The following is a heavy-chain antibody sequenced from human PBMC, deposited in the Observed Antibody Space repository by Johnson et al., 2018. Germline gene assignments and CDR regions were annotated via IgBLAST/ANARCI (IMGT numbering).Heavy chain of an antibody. CDR3: ARDPYFDTGYYYYYMDV. CDR2: ISYDGRNK. V-gene: IGHV3-30*04. J-gene: IGHJ6*03. D-gene: IGHD3-22*01. CDR1: GFTFSRYA. Sequence: VQLVESGGGVVQPGRSLRLPCAASGFTFSRYALHWVRQAPGKGLEWVAVISYDGRNKYYADSVKGRLTISRDNSKNTLYLQMHSLRAEDTAVYFCARDPYFDTGYYYYYMDVWGKGTTVTVSS.